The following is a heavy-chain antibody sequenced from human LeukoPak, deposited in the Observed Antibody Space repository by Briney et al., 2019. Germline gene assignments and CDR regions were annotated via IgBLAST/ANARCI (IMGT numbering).Heavy chain of an antibody. V-gene: IGHV3-21*01. CDR2: ISSSSSYI. CDR1: GFTFSSYS. CDR3: AGVLLWFGELVYYYGMDV. Sequence: PGGSLRLSCAASGFTFSSYSMNWVRQAPGKGLEWVSSISSSSSYIYYADSVKGRFTISRDNAKNSLYLQMNSLRAEDTAVYYCAGVLLWFGELVYYYGMDVWGQGTTVTVSS. D-gene: IGHD3-10*01. J-gene: IGHJ6*02.